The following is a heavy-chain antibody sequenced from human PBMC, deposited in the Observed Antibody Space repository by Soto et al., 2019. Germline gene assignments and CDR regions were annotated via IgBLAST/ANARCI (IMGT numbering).Heavy chain of an antibody. CDR1: GYTFTHYA. D-gene: IGHD3-3*02. CDR2: INAGSGNT. CDR3: ARGLASEGA. J-gene: IGHJ5*02. Sequence: QVQLVQSGAEVKKPGASVKVSCTASGYTFTHYAIHWVRHAPGQRLEWMGFINAGSGNTKYSQTFQGRLTFTKDTAASTAYMDLSSLISEDTAIYYCARGLASEGALGQGTLVTVSS. V-gene: IGHV1-3*01.